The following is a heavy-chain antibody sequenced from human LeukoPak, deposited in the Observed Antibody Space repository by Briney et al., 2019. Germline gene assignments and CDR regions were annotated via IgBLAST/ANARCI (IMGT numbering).Heavy chain of an antibody. Sequence: PGGSLRLSCAASGFTFSSYAMSWVRQAPGKGLEWVSAISGSGGSTYCADSVKGRFTISRDNSKNTLYLQMNSLRAEDTAVYYCAIPPLIQWLGNYFDYWGQGTLVTVSS. J-gene: IGHJ4*02. CDR3: AIPPLIQWLGNYFDY. CDR1: GFTFSSYA. V-gene: IGHV3-23*01. CDR2: ISGSGGST. D-gene: IGHD6-19*01.